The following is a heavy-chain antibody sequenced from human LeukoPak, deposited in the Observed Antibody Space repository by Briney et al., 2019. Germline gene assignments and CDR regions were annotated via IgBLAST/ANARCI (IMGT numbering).Heavy chain of an antibody. D-gene: IGHD4-23*01. CDR2: IYYSGST. V-gene: IGHV4-30-4*08. CDR3: ARDLPNEGNHLDY. J-gene: IGHJ4*02. Sequence: PSQTLSLTCTVSGGSISSGGYYWSWIRQHPGKGLEWIGYIYYSGSTYYNPSLKSRVTISVDTSKNQFSLKLSSVTAADTAVYYCARDLPNEGNHLDYWGQGTLVTVSS. CDR1: GGSISSGGYY.